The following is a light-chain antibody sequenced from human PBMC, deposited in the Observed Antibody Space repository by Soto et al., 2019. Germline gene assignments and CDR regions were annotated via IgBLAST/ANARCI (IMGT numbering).Light chain of an antibody. CDR2: EVS. V-gene: IGLV2-14*01. J-gene: IGLJ3*02. CDR1: SSDVGGYNY. CDR3: SSYTTTKTLV. Sequence: QSVLTQPPSASGTPGQGVTISCTGSSSDVGGYNYVSWYQQHPDKAPKLMIYEVSNRPSGVSNCFSGSKSGNTASLTISGLQAEDEADYYCSSYTTTKTLVFGGGTKLTVL.